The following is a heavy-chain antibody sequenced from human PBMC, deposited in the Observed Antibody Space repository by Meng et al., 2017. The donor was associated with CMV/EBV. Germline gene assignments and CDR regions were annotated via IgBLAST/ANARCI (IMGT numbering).Heavy chain of an antibody. CDR1: EIAFSSYA. D-gene: IGHD3-10*01. J-gene: IGHJ6*02. Sequence: GGSLRLSCAASEIAFSSYAMNWVRLPPGKGLEWVSGISGRGDNTHYADSVKGRFTISRDNSRNTLFLQMTSLRAEDTALYSCAKDRGYRTYNGMDVWGQGTTVTVSS. V-gene: IGHV3-23*01. CDR2: ISGRGDNT. CDR3: AKDRGYRTYNGMDV.